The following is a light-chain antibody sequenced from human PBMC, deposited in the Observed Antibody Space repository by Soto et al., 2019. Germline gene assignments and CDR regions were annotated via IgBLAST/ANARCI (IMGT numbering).Light chain of an antibody. CDR1: QSVSSW. CDR2: QAS. Sequence: DIQMTQSPATLSASVGDRGTITCRASQSVSSWLAWYQQKPGKAPKLLIYQASNLKSGVPARFSGSGSATDFALTISSREPDDFATYYCEDCSSSSPLTFGGGTKVEIK. V-gene: IGKV1-5*03. J-gene: IGKJ4*02. CDR3: EDCSSSSPLT.